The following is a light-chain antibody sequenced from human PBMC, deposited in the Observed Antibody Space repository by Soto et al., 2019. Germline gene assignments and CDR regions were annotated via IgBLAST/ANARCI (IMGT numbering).Light chain of an antibody. CDR1: QGISSY. V-gene: IGKV1-9*01. Sequence: DIQLTQSPSFLSASVGNRVTITCRASQGISSYLAWYQQKPGKAPKLLIYAASTLQSGVPSRFRGSGSGTEFNLTISSLQPEDFATFYCQQLNSYPFTFGGGTKVEIK. CDR3: QQLNSYPFT. CDR2: AAS. J-gene: IGKJ4*01.